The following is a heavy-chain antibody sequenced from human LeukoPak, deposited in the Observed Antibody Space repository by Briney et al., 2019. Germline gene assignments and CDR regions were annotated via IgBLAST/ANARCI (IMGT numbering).Heavy chain of an antibody. CDR3: ARGRWEIHLTPDY. Sequence: GGFLRLSCAASGFTFSDYAMNWVRQAPGKGLEWVSSIRSSGNYIYYADSMKGRFTVSRDNAKNSLYLQMNSLGVEDTAVYYCARGRWEIHLTPDYWGQGTLVTVSS. V-gene: IGHV3-21*01. CDR1: GFTFSDYA. J-gene: IGHJ4*02. D-gene: IGHD1-26*01. CDR2: IRSSGNYI.